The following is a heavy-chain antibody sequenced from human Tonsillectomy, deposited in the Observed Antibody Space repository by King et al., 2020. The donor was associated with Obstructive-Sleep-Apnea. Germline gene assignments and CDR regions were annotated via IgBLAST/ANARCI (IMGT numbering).Heavy chain of an antibody. D-gene: IGHD6-19*01. V-gene: IGHV3-43D*03. Sequence: VQLVESGGAVVQPGGSLRLTCAASGFTFADYAMHWVRHVPGKSLEWVSLINWNGGSTYYAASVDGRFTISRDNSKSSLYLQMNSLGTDDTAFYYCAREGGIAVSGTGYYFDYWGQGTLVTVSS. CDR1: GFTFADYA. J-gene: IGHJ4*02. CDR3: AREGGIAVSGTGYYFDY. CDR2: INWNGGST.